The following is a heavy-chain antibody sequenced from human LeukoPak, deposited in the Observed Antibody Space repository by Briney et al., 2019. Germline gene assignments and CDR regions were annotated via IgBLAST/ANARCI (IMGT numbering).Heavy chain of an antibody. CDR1: GFTFSSYG. CDR2: IWYDGSNI. V-gene: IGHV3-33*01. Sequence: LTGGSLRLSCAASGFTFSSYGMHWVRQAPGKGLEWVAVIWYDGSNIYYADSVKGQFTISRDNSKNTLYLQMNSLRAEDTAVYYCARVLLSRIQLWPELDYWGQGTLVTVSS. D-gene: IGHD5-18*01. J-gene: IGHJ4*02. CDR3: ARVLLSRIQLWPELDY.